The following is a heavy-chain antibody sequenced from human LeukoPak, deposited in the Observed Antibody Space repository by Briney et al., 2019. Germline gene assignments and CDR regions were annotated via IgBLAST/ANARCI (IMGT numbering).Heavy chain of an antibody. D-gene: IGHD2-15*01. Sequence: PSETLSLTCTVSGDSINSCYWAWIRQPPGKGLEWIGFIHYSGSTTYNPSLKSRVTISIETSKTQFSLKLNSVTAADTAVYFCVRLGRCSGGHCLDDYWGQGTLVTVSS. J-gene: IGHJ4*02. CDR2: IHYSGST. CDR1: GDSINSCY. CDR3: VRLGRCSGGHCLDDY. V-gene: IGHV4-59*01.